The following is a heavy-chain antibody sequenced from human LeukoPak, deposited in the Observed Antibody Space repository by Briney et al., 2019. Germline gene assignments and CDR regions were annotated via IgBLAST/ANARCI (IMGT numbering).Heavy chain of an antibody. J-gene: IGHJ3*02. D-gene: IGHD3-22*01. CDR3: ARDLDDSSGYYSHAFDI. Sequence: ASVKVSCKASGYSFTSYGINWVRQAPGQGLEWMGWISAYNGNTNYAQKLQGRVTMTTDTSTSTAYMELRSLRSDDTAVYYCARDLDDSSGYYSHAFDIWGQGTMVTVSS. CDR1: GYSFTSYG. V-gene: IGHV1-18*01. CDR2: ISAYNGNT.